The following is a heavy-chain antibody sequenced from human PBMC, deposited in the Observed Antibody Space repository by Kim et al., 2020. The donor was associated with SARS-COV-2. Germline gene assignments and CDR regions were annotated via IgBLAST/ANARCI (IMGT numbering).Heavy chain of an antibody. CDR3: ARDLPLSLAILTDFHY. Sequence: GGSLRLSCAASGFTFSSYSMHWVRQAPGKGLEWVSSINSNGSCISYADSVKGRFTISRDNAKNSLYLQMNSLRAEDTAVYYCARDLPLSLAILTDFHYWGQGTLVTVSS. CDR2: INSNGSCI. V-gene: IGHV3-21*01. D-gene: IGHD3-9*01. CDR1: GFTFSSYS. J-gene: IGHJ4*02.